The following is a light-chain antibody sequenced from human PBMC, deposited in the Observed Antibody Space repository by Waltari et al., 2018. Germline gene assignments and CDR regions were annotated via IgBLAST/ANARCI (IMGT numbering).Light chain of an antibody. J-gene: IGKJ5*01. CDR3: QQYNKWPPIT. V-gene: IGKV3-15*01. Sequence: EIVVTQSPATLSGAPGERVTLSCRTSESVSSNIAWYQQKPGQVLRLLIYDASTMATDTPARFRGSGSVTGFTLTISSLQSEDFAVYYCQQYNKWPPITFGQGTRLEIK. CDR1: ESVSSN. CDR2: DAS.